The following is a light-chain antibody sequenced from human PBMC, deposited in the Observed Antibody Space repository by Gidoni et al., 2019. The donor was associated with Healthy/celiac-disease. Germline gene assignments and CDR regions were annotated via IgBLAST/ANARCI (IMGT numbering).Light chain of an antibody. J-gene: IGLJ3*02. CDR3: QSYDSSLSGSEV. CDR1: SSNIGAGYD. V-gene: IGLV1-40*01. CDR2: GNR. Sequence: SVLTPPPSVSGAPGPRVTISCTGSSSNIGAGYDVHWYQQLPGTAPKLLLYGNRNRPSGVPDRFSGSKSGTSASRAITGLQAEDEADYYCQSYDSSLSGSEVFGGGTKLTVL.